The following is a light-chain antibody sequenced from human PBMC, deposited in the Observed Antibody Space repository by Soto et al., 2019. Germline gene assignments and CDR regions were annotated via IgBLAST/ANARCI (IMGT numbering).Light chain of an antibody. J-gene: IGKJ5*01. CDR1: QSVSSSY. V-gene: IGKV3-20*01. Sequence: EIVLTQSPGTLSLSPGERATLSCRASQSVSSSYLAWYQQKPGQAPRLLIYGASSRATGIPDRFSGSGSGTDFTLTISSLEPEDVAIYYCQQYVISVTFGQGTRLEIK. CDR2: GAS. CDR3: QQYVISVT.